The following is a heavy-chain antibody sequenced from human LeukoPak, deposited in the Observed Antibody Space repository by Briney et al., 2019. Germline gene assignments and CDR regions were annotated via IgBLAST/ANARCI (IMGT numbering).Heavy chain of an antibody. CDR2: ISAYNGYT. CDR3: ARGFPPRRNYDSSGYYSYYFDH. V-gene: IGHV1-18*01. J-gene: IGHJ4*02. CDR1: GYSFTNYG. Sequence: ASVKVSCKASGYSFTNYGISWVRQAPGQGLELMGGISAYNGYTHFAQKFQGRVTMTTDTSTSTAYMELRSLRSDDTAVYYCARGFPPRRNYDSSGYYSYYFDHWGQGTLVTVSS. D-gene: IGHD3-22*01.